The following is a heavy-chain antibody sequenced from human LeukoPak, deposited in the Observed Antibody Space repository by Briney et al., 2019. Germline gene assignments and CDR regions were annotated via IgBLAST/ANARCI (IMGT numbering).Heavy chain of an antibody. J-gene: IGHJ4*02. Sequence: GESLKISCKGSGYRVTNSWIGWVRQMPGKGLEWMWIIYPGDSDTRYSPSFQGQVTISADKSISTAYLQGSSLKASNTAMYYCARQAEYSSSLGTYWGQGTLVTVSS. V-gene: IGHV5-51*01. CDR2: IYPGDSDT. CDR3: ARQAEYSSSLGTY. CDR1: GYRVTNSW. D-gene: IGHD6-6*01.